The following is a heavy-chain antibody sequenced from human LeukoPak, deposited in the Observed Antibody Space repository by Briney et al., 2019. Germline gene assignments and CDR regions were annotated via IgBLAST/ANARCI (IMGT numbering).Heavy chain of an antibody. CDR2: ISSSSSYI. V-gene: IGHV3-21*01. CDR3: ASPLLTIFGVVTDI. Sequence: GGSLRLSCAASGFTFSSYSMNWVRQAPGEGLEWVSSISSSSSYIYYADSVKGRFTISRDNAKNSLYLQMNSLRAEDTDVYYCASPLLTIFGVVTDIWGQGTLVTVSS. CDR1: GFTFSSYS. D-gene: IGHD3-3*01. J-gene: IGHJ4*02.